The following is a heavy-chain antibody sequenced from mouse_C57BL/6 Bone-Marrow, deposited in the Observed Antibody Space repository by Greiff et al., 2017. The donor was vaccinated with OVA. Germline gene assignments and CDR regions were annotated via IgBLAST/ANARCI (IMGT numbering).Heavy chain of an antibody. D-gene: IGHD2-5*01. CDR1: GFNITDYY. CDR2: IDPEDGDT. V-gene: IGHV14-1*01. CDR3: TPYSNYVIFAY. J-gene: IGHJ3*01. Sequence: VQLQQSGAELVRPGASVKLSCTASGFNITDYYMHWVKQRPEQGLEWIGRIDPEDGDTEYAPKFQGKATMTADTSSNTAYLQLSSLTSEATAVYYCTPYSNYVIFAYWGQGTLVTVSA.